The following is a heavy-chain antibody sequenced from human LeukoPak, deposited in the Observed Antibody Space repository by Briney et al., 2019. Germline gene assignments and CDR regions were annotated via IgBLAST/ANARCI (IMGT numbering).Heavy chain of an antibody. D-gene: IGHD6-19*01. V-gene: IGHV4-34*08. CDR3: AIYGYSSGWYYFDY. Sequence: LRLSCTASGFTFGDYAMSWIRQPPGKGLEWIGEINRSGSTNYNPSLKSRVTISVDTSKNQFSLKLSSVTAADTAVYYCAIYGYSSGWYYFDYWGQGTLVTVSS. J-gene: IGHJ4*02. CDR2: INRSGST. CDR1: GFTFGDYA.